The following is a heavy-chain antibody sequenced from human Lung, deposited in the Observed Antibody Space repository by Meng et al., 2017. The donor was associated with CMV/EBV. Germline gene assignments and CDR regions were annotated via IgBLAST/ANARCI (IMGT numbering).Heavy chain of an antibody. V-gene: IGHV1-2*02. J-gene: IGHJ6*02. CDR1: GYTFTGYN. D-gene: IGHD3/OR15-3a*01. Sequence: SXXVSXXASGYTFTGYNIHWVRQAPGQGLEWMGWINPNTGDTNYAQKFQGRVTLTGDTSISTAYMELSRLKSDDTAVFFCARLFHTSLGTNYYYGMDVWXQGTTVTVSS. CDR2: INPNTGDT. CDR3: ARLFHTSLGTNYYYGMDV.